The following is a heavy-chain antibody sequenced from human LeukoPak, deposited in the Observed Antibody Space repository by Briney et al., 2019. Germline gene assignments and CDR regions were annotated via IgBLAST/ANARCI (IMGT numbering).Heavy chain of an antibody. V-gene: IGHV3-33*06. D-gene: IGHD4-11*01. CDR2: IWSDGSNR. Sequence: PGGSLRLSCAASGFMFTHHGMHWVRQAPGKGLEWVAVIWSDGSNRFYSDSVKGRFAISRDDSNDMVYLQMNGLRADDTAVYYCAKDIQRGFHYTNSLDSWGQGTLVIVSS. CDR1: GFMFTHHG. CDR3: AKDIQRGFHYTNSLDS. J-gene: IGHJ4*02.